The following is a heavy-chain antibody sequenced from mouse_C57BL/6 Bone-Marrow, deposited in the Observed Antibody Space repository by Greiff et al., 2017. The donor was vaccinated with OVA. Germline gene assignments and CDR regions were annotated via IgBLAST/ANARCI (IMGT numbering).Heavy chain of an antibody. CDR1: GFSLTSYA. D-gene: IGHD1-1*01. J-gene: IGHJ4*01. CDR2: IWTGGGT. Sequence: VKLMESGPGLVAPSQSLSITCTVSGFSLTSYAISWVRQPPGKGLEWLGVIWTGGGTNYNSALKSRLSISKDNSKSQVFLKMNSLQTDDTARYYCARDDYYGSSLYAMDYWGQGTSVTVSS. CDR3: ARDDYYGSSLYAMDY. V-gene: IGHV2-9-1*01.